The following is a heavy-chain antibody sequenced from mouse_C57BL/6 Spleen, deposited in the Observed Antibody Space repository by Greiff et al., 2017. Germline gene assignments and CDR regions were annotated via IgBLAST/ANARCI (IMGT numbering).Heavy chain of an antibody. CDR2: IDPSDSET. CDR3: ARGYGYDGYYFDY. D-gene: IGHD2-2*01. V-gene: IGHV1-52*01. J-gene: IGHJ2*01. CDR1: GYTFTSYW. Sequence: QVQLQQSGAELVRPGSSVKLSCKASGYTFTSYWMHWVKQRPIQGLEWIGNIDPSDSETHYNQKFKDKATLTVDKSSSTAYMQLSSLTSEDSAVYYGARGYGYDGYYFDYWGQGTTLTVSS.